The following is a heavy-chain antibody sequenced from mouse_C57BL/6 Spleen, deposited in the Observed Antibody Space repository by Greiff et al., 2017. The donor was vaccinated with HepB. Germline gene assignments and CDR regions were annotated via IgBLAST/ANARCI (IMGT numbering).Heavy chain of an antibody. CDR1: GFTFSSYT. V-gene: IGHV5-9*01. CDR3: ARHAPGSSFYWYFDV. Sequence: EVKLMESGGGLVKPGGSLKLSCAASGFTFSSYTMSWVRQTPEKRLEWVATISGGGGNTYYPDSVKGRFTISRDNAKNTLYLQMSSLRSEDTALYYCARHAPGSSFYWYFDVWGTGTTVTVSS. CDR2: ISGGGGNT. D-gene: IGHD1-1*01. J-gene: IGHJ1*03.